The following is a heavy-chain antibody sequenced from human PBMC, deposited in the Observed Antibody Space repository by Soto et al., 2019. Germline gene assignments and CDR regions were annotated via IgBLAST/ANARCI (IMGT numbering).Heavy chain of an antibody. V-gene: IGHV3-48*03. D-gene: IGHD4-4*01. CDR1: GFTFSSYE. CDR3: ARDPAIYSGKFDYGLDV. Sequence: GGSLRLSCAVSGFTFSSYEMNWVRQAPGKGLEWVSYIGTSGKTIYYADSVRGRFPISRDNAKNSLYLQMNSLRAEDTAVYFCARDPAIYSGKFDYGLDVWGRGTTVTVSS. CDR2: IGTSGKTI. J-gene: IGHJ6*02.